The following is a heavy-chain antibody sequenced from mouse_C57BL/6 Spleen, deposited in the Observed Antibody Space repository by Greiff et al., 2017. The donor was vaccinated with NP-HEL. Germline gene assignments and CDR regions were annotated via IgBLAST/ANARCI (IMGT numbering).Heavy chain of an antibody. CDR1: GFNIKDDY. V-gene: IGHV14-4*01. J-gene: IGHJ4*01. Sequence: EVKLQQSGAELVRPGASVKLSCTASGFNIKDDYMHWVKQRPEQGLEWIGWIDPENGDTEYASKFQGKATITADTSSNTAYLQLSSLTSEDTAVYYCTTQWPYYAMDYWGQGTSVTVSS. CDR2: IDPENGDT. D-gene: IGHD1-3*01. CDR3: TTQWPYYAMDY.